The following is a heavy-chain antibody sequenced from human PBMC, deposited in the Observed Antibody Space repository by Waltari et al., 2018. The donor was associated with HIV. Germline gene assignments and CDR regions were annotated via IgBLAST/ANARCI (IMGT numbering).Heavy chain of an antibody. CDR1: GFTFSSYW. CDR2: INSGGLTP. CDR3: ARASDYPFWYFDL. Sequence: EVQLEESGGGLVQPGGSLRLSCAASGFTFSSYWMHWVRQVPGKGPVCVSRINSGGLTPSYADSVKGRFAIARDNAKNTLYLQMNSLRAEDTAVYYCARASDYPFWYFDLWGRGTLVTVSS. D-gene: IGHD4-17*01. J-gene: IGHJ2*01. V-gene: IGHV3-74*01.